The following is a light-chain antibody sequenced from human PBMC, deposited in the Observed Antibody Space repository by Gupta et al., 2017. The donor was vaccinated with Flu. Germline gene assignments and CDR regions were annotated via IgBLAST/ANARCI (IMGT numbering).Light chain of an antibody. Sequence: DVVMTQSPLLLPGRLGQPASISCTSSQSLVYTDGNTYLDWFQQRPGQSPRSLIYEVSNRDSGVPDRLSGSGSGSGTDFTLKISRVEAEDVGLYYCMRGTNPWTFGQGTKLEIK. CDR2: EVS. J-gene: IGKJ2*02. CDR1: QSLVYTDGNTY. V-gene: IGKV2-30*01. CDR3: MRGTNPWT.